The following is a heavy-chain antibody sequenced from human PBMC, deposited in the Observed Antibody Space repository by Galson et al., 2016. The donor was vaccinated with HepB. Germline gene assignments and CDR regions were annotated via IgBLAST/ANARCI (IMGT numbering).Heavy chain of an antibody. D-gene: IGHD3-16*01. Sequence: SLRLSFAVSGFNFSKAWMNWVRQAPGKGLEWVGQIKSKSEGGTIDYGAPVKGRFIISRDDSKSSLYLQMTSLKSEDTAVYYCTPEGPYESLLGSSVYYYGLDVWGQGTTVTVSS. CDR3: TPEGPYESLLGSSVYYYGLDV. CDR2: IKSKSEGGTI. V-gene: IGHV3-15*07. J-gene: IGHJ6*02. CDR1: GFNFSKAW.